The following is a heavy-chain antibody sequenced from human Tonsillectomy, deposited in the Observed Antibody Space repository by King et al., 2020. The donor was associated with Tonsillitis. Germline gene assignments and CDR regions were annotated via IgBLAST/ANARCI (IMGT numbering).Heavy chain of an antibody. J-gene: IGHJ4*02. V-gene: IGHV2-5*02. CDR1: GFSLSTSGVG. CDR3: AHRGAGGYSYGYFDY. Sequence: TLKESGPTLVKPTQTLTLTCTFSGFSLSTSGVGVGWIRQPPRKALEWLAPLYWDDDKRYSPSLKSRLTITKETSKNQVVLTMTNMDPVDTATYYCAHRGAGGYSYGYFDYWGQGTLVTVSS. CDR2: LYWDDDK. D-gene: IGHD5-18*01.